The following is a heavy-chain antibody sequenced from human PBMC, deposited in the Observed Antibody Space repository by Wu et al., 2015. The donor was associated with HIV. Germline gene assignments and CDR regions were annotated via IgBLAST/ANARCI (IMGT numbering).Heavy chain of an antibody. V-gene: IGHV1-2*02. CDR3: ARVLLWFGEFPGYFGMDV. CDR1: GYTFTGHY. D-gene: IGHD3-10*01. CDR2: INPKSGDA. J-gene: IGHJ6*02. Sequence: QVHLVQSGAEVKKPGASVKVSCKASGYTFTGHYIHWVRQARGQGLEWMGWINPKSGDASHAQEFQGRVTMTRDTSISTAYMELSSLRSDDTAVYYCARVLLWFGEFPGYFGMDVWGQGTTVTVSS.